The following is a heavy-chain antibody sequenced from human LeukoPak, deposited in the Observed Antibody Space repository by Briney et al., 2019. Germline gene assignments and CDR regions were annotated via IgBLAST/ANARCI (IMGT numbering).Heavy chain of an antibody. V-gene: IGHV4-34*11. CDR3: ARWGHFDTSGYFVVDY. CDR1: GGSFSGYY. J-gene: IGHJ4*02. Sequence: SSETLSLTCAVYGGSFSGYYWNWIRQSPGKGLEWIGHIHYSGSTHYNPSLQSRVSISIDTSKNHFSLNLRSVTAVDTAVYYCARWGHFDTSGYFVVDYWGQGTLVTVSS. D-gene: IGHD3-22*01. CDR2: IHYSGST.